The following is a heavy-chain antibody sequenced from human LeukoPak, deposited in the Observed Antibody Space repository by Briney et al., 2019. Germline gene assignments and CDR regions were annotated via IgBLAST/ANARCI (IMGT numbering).Heavy chain of an antibody. Sequence: GGSLRLSCAASGFTFSSYAMHWVRQAPGRGLGWVAVISYDGSNKYYADSVKGRFTISRDNSKNTLYLQMNSLRAEDTAVYYCARAPIVATILYYFDYWGQGTLVTVSS. D-gene: IGHD5-12*01. CDR3: ARAPIVATILYYFDY. V-gene: IGHV3-30*04. CDR1: GFTFSSYA. J-gene: IGHJ4*02. CDR2: ISYDGSNK.